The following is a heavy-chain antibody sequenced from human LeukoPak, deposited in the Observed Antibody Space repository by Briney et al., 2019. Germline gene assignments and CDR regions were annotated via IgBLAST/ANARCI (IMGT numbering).Heavy chain of an antibody. CDR3: ARGHAVGYALFGD. CDR2: INPNSGGT. V-gene: IGHV1-2*02. J-gene: IGHJ4*02. Sequence: GASVKVSCKASGYTFTGYYMHWVRQAPGQGLEWMGWINPNSGGTNYAQKFQGRVTMTRDTSIRTAYMELSRLRSDDTAVYYCARGHAVGYALFGDWGQGTLVTVSS. D-gene: IGHD5-12*01. CDR1: GYTFTGYY.